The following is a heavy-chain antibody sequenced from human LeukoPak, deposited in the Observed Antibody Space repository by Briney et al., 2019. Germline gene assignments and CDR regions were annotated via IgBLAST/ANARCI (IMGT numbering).Heavy chain of an antibody. CDR3: ARVSLYYGVFDY. CDR2: IYTSGST. D-gene: IGHD1-26*01. V-gene: IGHV4-4*07. CDR1: GGSLSNYY. Sequence: SSETLSLTCTVSGGSLSNYYWSWIRQPPGKGLEWIGRIYTSGSTNYNPSLKSRVTMSVDTSKNQFSLKLSSVTAADTAVYYCARVSLYYGVFDYWGQGTLVTVSS. J-gene: IGHJ4*02.